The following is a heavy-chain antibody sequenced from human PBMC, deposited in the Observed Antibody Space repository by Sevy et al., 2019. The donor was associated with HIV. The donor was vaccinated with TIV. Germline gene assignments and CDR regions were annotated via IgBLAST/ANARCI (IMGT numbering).Heavy chain of an antibody. CDR2: FDPEDGET. CDR3: ASTRDYFDNSASYFDY. CDR1: GKTLTDIS. V-gene: IGHV1-24*01. Sequence: ASVKVSCKVSGKTLTDISIHWVRQAPGKGLEWMVSFDPEDGETTYAQNFQDRVIVTEDTSTDTAYMELSSLGFEDTAVDYCASTRDYFDNSASYFDYWGQGTLVTVSS. D-gene: IGHD3-22*01. J-gene: IGHJ4*02.